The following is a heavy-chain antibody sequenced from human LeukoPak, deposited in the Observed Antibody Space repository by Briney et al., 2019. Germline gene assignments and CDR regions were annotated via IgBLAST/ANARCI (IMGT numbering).Heavy chain of an antibody. J-gene: IGHJ2*01. CDR2: INTDGQTT. V-gene: IGHV3-74*01. CDR1: GFTFSNYW. Sequence: GGSLRLSCAASGFTFSNYWMHWVRQAPGKGLVWVSRINTDGQTTSYADSVKGRFSISRDNAKNTLYLQMNSLRAEDTAVYYCARKDADWYLDLWGRGTLVTVSS. CDR3: ARKDADWYLDL.